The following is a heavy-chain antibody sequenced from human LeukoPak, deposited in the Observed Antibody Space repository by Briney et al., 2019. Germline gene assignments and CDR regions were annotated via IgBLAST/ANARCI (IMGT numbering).Heavy chain of an antibody. V-gene: IGHV4-59*01. CDR3: AREASTGDSSGYYWHYFDY. CDR2: IYYSGST. D-gene: IGHD3-22*01. CDR1: GGSISSYY. Sequence: SETLSLTCTVSGGSISSYYWSWLRQPPGKGLEWIGYIYYSGSTNYNPSLKSRVTISVDTSKNQFSLKLSSVTAADTAVYYCAREASTGDSSGYYWHYFDYWGQGTLVTVSS. J-gene: IGHJ4*02.